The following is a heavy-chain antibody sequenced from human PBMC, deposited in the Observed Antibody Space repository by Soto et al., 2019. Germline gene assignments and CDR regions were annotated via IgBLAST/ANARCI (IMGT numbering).Heavy chain of an antibody. CDR3: ARGLCSGGSCYGLSLWSY. V-gene: IGHV3-74*01. D-gene: IGHD2-15*01. CDR2: INSDGSST. J-gene: IGHJ4*02. Sequence: VGSLRLSCAASGFTFSSYWMHWVRQAPGKGLVWVSRINSDGSSTSYADSVKGRFTISRDNAKNTLYLQMNSLRAEDAAVYYCARGLCSGGSCYGLSLWSYWGQGTLVTVSS. CDR1: GFTFSSYW.